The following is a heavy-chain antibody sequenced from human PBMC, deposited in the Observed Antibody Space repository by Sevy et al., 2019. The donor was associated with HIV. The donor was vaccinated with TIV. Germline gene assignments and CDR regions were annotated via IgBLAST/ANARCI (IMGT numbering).Heavy chain of an antibody. CDR3: AKGTDYDFWSGPDY. J-gene: IGHJ4*02. D-gene: IGHD3-3*01. CDR2: ISGSGGST. CDR1: GFTFSSYA. V-gene: IGHV3-23*01. Sequence: GGSLRLSCAASGFTFSSYAMSWVRQAPGKGLEWVSAISGSGGSTYYADSVKGRFTISSDNSKNTLYLQMNSLRAEDTAVYYCAKGTDYDFWSGPDYWGQGTLVTVSS.